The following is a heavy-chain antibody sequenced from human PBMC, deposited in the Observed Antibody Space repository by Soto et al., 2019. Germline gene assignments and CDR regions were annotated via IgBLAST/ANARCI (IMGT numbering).Heavy chain of an antibody. CDR3: ARMNGVGFYYGMDV. CDR2: IYYSGST. CDR1: GGSISSGGYY. V-gene: IGHV4-31*03. J-gene: IGHJ6*02. Sequence: QVQLQESGPGLVKPSQTLSLTCTVSGGSISSGGYYWSWIRQHPGKGLEWIGYIYYSGSTYYNPSLKSRVTISVDTSKNPFSLKLSSVTAADTAVYYCARMNGVGFYYGMDVWGQGTTVTVSS. D-gene: IGHD2-8*01.